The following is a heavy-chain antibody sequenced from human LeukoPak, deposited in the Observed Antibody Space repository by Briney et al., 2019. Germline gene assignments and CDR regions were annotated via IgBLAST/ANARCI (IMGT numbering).Heavy chain of an antibody. CDR3: ARSHEYGMDV. CDR1: GGSISSYY. Sequence: SETLSLTCTVSGGSISSYYWSWIRQPPGKGLEWIGYIYYSGSTNYNPSLKSRVTISVDTSKNQFSLKLSSVTAADTAVYYCARSHEYGMDVWGQGTTVTVSS. CDR2: IYYSGST. J-gene: IGHJ6*02. V-gene: IGHV4-59*01.